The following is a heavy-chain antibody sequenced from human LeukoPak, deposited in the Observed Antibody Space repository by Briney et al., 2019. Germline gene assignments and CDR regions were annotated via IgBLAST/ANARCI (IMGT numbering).Heavy chain of an antibody. CDR2: IYYSGST. CDR1: GGSISSSSYY. CDR3: ARGAGMATIRFDY. D-gene: IGHD5-24*01. J-gene: IGHJ4*02. V-gene: IGHV4-39*07. Sequence: PSETLSLTCTVSGGSISSSSYYWGWIRQPPGKGLEWIGSIYYSGSTYYNPSLKSRVTISVDTSKNQFSLKLSSVTAADTAVYYCARGAGMATIRFDYWGQGTLVTVSS.